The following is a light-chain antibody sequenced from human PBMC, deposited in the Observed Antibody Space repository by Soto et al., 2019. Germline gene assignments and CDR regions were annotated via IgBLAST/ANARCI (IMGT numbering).Light chain of an antibody. CDR1: QSVSSSY. CDR3: QQYTGPPTT. V-gene: IGKV3-20*01. J-gene: IGKJ5*01. CDR2: GAS. Sequence: EIVLTQSPGTLSLSPGERATLSCRASQSVSSSYLARYQQKPGQAPRLLIYGASSRATGIPDRFSGSGSGTDFTLTITRLEPEDSAVYFCQQYTGPPTTFGQGTRLEIK.